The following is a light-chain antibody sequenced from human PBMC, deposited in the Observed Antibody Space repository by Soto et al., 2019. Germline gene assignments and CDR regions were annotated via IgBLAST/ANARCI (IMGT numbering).Light chain of an antibody. CDR3: HQYNNWPWT. J-gene: IGKJ1*01. CDR2: GAS. Sequence: EIVMTQSPATLSVSPGERATLSCRASQSFSSNLAWYQQKPGQAPRLLLYGASSRATGIPARFSGSRSGTAFTLTISSLQSEDFEVYYGHQYNNWPWTFGQGTKVEIK. CDR1: QSFSSN. V-gene: IGKV3D-15*01.